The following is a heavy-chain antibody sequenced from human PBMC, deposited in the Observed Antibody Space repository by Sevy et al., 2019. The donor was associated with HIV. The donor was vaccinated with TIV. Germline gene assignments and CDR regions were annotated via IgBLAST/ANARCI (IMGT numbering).Heavy chain of an antibody. V-gene: IGHV3-11*01. CDR2: ISSSGSTI. CDR1: GFTFSDYY. J-gene: IGHJ6*02. CDR3: ARDSADCSSTSCYNSREPYYYGMDV. D-gene: IGHD2-2*02. Sequence: GGSLRLSCAASGFTFSDYYMSWIRQAPGKGLEWVSYISSSGSTIYYADSVKGRFTISRDNAKNSLYLQMNSLRAEDTEVYYRARDSADCSSTSCYNSREPYYYGMDVWGQGTTVTVSS.